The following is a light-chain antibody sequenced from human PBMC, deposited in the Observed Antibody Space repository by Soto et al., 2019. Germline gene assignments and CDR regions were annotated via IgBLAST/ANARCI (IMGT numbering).Light chain of an antibody. CDR3: QQYDSTPWT. CDR1: QSLSTNS. V-gene: IGKV3-20*01. Sequence: EIVLTQSPDTLSLSPGERAALSCRASQSLSTNSLAWYQQKPGHGPRLLIYGASRRATGIPDRFSASESGTDFTLTISSLEPEDFAVYFCQQYDSTPWTFGQGTRVESK. J-gene: IGKJ1*01. CDR2: GAS.